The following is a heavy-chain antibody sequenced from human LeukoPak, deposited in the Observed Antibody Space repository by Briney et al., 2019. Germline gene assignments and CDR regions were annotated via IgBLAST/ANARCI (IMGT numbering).Heavy chain of an antibody. CDR2: INHSGST. CDR1: GGSFSGYY. CDR3: ARVYSSSRFDP. J-gene: IGHJ5*02. V-gene: IGHV4-34*01. D-gene: IGHD6-13*01. Sequence: PSETLSLTFAVYGGSFSGYYWSWIRQPPGKGLEWIGEINHSGSTNYNPSLKSRVTISVDTSKNQFSLKLSSVTAADTAVYYCARVYSSSRFDPWGQGTLVTVSS.